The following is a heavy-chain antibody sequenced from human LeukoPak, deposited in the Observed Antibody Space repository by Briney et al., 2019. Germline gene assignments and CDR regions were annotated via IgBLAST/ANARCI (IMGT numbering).Heavy chain of an antibody. D-gene: IGHD3-22*01. J-gene: IGHJ4*02. CDR2: IDPSDSYT. V-gene: IGHV5-10-1*01. CDR1: GYSFTSYW. Sequence: PGESLKISCKGSGYSFTSYWISWVRQMPGKGLEWMGRIDPSDSYTNYSPSFQGHVTISADKSISTAYLQWSSLKASDTAMYYCAIGGLFGDSSGYYSASWYWGQGTLVTVSS. CDR3: AIGGLFGDSSGYYSASWY.